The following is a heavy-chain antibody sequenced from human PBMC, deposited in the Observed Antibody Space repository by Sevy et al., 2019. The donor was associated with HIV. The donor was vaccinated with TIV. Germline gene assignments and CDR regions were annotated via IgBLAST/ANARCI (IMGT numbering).Heavy chain of an antibody. D-gene: IGHD2-2*01. CDR2: ITGSGGST. J-gene: IGHJ6*01. V-gene: IGHV3-23*01. CDR3: PKVGYGGSTSGKRTNYVMDV. Sequence: GGSLRLSCAASGFTFSRNAMSWVRQAPGKGLEWASGITGSGGSTYYADSVKGRFTISRDNSKNTLYLQMNSLRVEDTADNNGPKVGYGGSTSGKRTNYVMDVGGKGPRSPSPQ. CDR1: GFTFSRNA.